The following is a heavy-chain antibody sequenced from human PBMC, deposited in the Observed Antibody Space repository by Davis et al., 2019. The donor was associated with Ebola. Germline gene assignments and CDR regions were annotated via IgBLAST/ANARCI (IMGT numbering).Heavy chain of an antibody. CDR1: GYTFIGYY. D-gene: IGHD1-26*01. J-gene: IGHJ5*02. V-gene: IGHV1-2*06. CDR3: ARRVYSGSYPGWFDP. CDR2: INPNSGGT. Sequence: AASVKVSCKASGYTFIGYYVHWLRQAPGQGLEWMGRINPNSGGTNYAQKFQGRVTMTRDTSISTAYMELSRLRSDVTAVYYCARRVYSGSYPGWFDPWGQGTLVTVSS.